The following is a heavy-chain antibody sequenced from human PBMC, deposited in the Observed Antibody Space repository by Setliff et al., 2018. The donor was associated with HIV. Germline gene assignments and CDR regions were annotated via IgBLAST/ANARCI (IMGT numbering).Heavy chain of an antibody. CDR3: SRAMKYSYGYVHDAFDI. Sequence: SLTCTVSGGSISSSRYYWGWIRQPPGKGLEWIASIYFSGNTRYNPSLKSRVTISVDTSKNQFSLKLSSVTAADTAVYHCSRAMKYSYGYVHDAFDIWG. CDR2: IYFSGNT. CDR1: GGSISSSRYY. J-gene: IGHJ3*02. V-gene: IGHV4-39*01. D-gene: IGHD5-18*01.